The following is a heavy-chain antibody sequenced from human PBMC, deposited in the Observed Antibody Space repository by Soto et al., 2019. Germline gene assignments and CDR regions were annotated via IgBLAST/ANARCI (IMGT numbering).Heavy chain of an antibody. D-gene: IGHD3-22*01. CDR3: AKGAYDSSGYSYFDY. CDR2: ISWDGGST. Sequence: GGSLRLSCAASGFTFDDYAMHWVRQAPGKGLEWVSLISWDGGSTYYAGSVKGRFTISRDNSKNSLYLQMNSLRAEDTALYYCAKGAYDSSGYSYFDYWGQGTLVTVSS. CDR1: GFTFDDYA. J-gene: IGHJ4*02. V-gene: IGHV3-43D*04.